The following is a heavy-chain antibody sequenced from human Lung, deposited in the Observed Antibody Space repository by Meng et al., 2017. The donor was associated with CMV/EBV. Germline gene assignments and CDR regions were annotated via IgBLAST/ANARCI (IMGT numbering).Heavy chain of an antibody. CDR2: ISWNSGSI. J-gene: IGHJ4*02. CDR1: GFTFDDYA. V-gene: IGHV3-9*01. Sequence: SLKISCAASGFTFDDYAMHWVRQAPGKGLEGVSGISWNSGSIGYADSVTGRFTISRDNAKNSLYLQMNSLRAEDTALYYCAKASGYSSGWSKFDYWGQGXLVTVSS. D-gene: IGHD6-19*01. CDR3: AKASGYSSGWSKFDY.